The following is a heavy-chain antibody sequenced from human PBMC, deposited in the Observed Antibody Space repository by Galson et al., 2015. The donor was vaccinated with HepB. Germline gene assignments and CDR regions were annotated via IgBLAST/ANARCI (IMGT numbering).Heavy chain of an antibody. CDR2: ISSSSSYI. V-gene: IGHV3-21*01. CDR1: GFTFSSYS. CDR3: ARDPCSTSCHRPAFDI. Sequence: SLRLSCAASGFTFSSYSMNWVRQAPGKGLEWVSSISSSSSYIYYADSVKGRFTISRDNAKNSLYLQMNSLRAEDTAVYYCARDPCSTSCHRPAFDIWGQGTMVTVSS. J-gene: IGHJ3*02. D-gene: IGHD2-2*01.